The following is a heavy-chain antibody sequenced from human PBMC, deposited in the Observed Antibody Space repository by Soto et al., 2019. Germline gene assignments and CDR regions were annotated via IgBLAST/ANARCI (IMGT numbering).Heavy chain of an antibody. J-gene: IGHJ6*02. CDR3: ARRLYYDSSGFEGGGMDV. CDR2: IDYSGST. D-gene: IGHD3-22*01. V-gene: IGHV4-39*01. CDR1: GGSISSSSYY. Sequence: QLQLQESGPGLVKPSETLSLTCTVSGGSISSSSYYWGWIRQPPGKGLEWIGSIDYSGSTYYNPSLKSRVTIAVDTSNNQFSLKLSSVTAADTAVYYCARRLYYDSSGFEGGGMDVWGQGTTVTVSS.